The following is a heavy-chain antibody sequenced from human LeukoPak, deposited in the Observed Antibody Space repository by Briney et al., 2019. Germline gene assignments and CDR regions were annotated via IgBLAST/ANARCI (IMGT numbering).Heavy chain of an antibody. CDR3: ARDRGWLQLPYYFDY. D-gene: IGHD5-24*01. V-gene: IGHV1-18*01. Sequence: ASVKVPCKASGYTFTSYGISWVRQAPGQGLEWMGWISAYNGNTNYAQKLQGRVTMTTDTSTSTAYMELRSLRSDDTAVYYCARDRGWLQLPYYFDYWGQGTLVTVSS. J-gene: IGHJ4*02. CDR1: GYTFTSYG. CDR2: ISAYNGNT.